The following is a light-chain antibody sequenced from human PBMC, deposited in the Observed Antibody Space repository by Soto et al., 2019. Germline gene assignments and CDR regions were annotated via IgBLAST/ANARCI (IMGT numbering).Light chain of an antibody. CDR2: WAS. CDR1: QSLLHSSNNENF. Sequence: DIVMTQSPDSLAVSLGERATIDCKSSQSLLHSSNNENFLAWYQQKPGQPPKLLIYWASTRDSGVPDRFSGRGSGTDFTLTISSLQAEDVAVYYCQQYYSSPPTFGQGTKVEIK. CDR3: QQYYSSPPT. J-gene: IGKJ1*01. V-gene: IGKV4-1*01.